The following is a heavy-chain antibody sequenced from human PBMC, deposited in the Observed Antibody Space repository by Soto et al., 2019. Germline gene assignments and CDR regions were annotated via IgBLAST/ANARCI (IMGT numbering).Heavy chain of an antibody. Sequence: GGALKLACAASGFTFSRDVMSWGRPAPGKGLEWVSLITDNGGSSYYADSVKGRFTISRDNTKNTLFLQMNSLRAEDTAVYYCAKERATTTAFDYWGQGALVTVSS. V-gene: IGHV3-23*01. D-gene: IGHD4-17*01. CDR3: AKERATTTAFDY. CDR2: ITDNGGSS. J-gene: IGHJ4*02. CDR1: GFTFSRDV.